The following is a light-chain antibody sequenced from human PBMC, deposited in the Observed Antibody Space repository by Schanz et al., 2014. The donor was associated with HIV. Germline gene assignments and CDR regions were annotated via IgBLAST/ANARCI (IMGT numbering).Light chain of an antibody. CDR1: QSISSY. V-gene: IGKV1-39*01. Sequence: DIQMTQSPSSLSASVGDRVTITRRASQSISSYLNWYQQKPGKAPKLLIYAASSLQSGVPSRFSASGSETEFTLTISSLQPDDYATYYCLQYHAFPWTFGQGTNVDVK. CDR2: AAS. CDR3: LQYHAFPWT. J-gene: IGKJ1*01.